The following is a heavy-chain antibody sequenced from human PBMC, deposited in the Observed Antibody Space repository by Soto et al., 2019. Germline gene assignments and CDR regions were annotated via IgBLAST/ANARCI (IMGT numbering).Heavy chain of an antibody. CDR1: GFTFSNAW. CDR2: IKSKTAGGTT. V-gene: IGHV3-15*07. D-gene: IGHD4-4*01. J-gene: IGHJ4*01. CDR3: TTDSYSTIPIARFDY. Sequence: GGSLRLSCAASGFTFSNAWINWVRQAPGKGLEWVGRIKSKTAGGTTDFAAPVKGRFAISRDDSKNMVYLQMNSLKTEDTALYYCTTDSYSTIPIARFDYWGHGTPVTVSS.